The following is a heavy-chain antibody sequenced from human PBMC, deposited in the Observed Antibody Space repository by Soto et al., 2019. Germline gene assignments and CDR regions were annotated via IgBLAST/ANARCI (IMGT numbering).Heavy chain of an antibody. CDR3: AKIVGWYAIDS. J-gene: IGHJ4*02. CDR2: MLHSGAT. D-gene: IGHD6-19*01. Sequence: QVQLQESGPGLVKPSGTLSLTCAVSGVSISTSNWWGWVRQSPGKGLEWIGDMLHSGATNYNPFLKSRVTISVDKSKNQFSLKLNSVTAADTAVYYCAKIVGWYAIDSWGQGTLVIVSS. CDR1: GVSISTSNW. V-gene: IGHV4-4*02.